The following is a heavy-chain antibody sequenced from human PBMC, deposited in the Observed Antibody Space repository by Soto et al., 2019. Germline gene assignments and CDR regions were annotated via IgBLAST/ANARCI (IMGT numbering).Heavy chain of an antibody. CDR3: ARGLLKWKQLDY. D-gene: IGHD5-18*01. J-gene: IGHJ4*02. V-gene: IGHV3-33*01. CDR2: IWYDGSNK. CDR1: GFTFSSYG. Sequence: QVQLVESGGGVVQPGRSLRLSCAASGFTFSSYGMHWVRQAPGKGLEWVAVIWYDGSNKYYADSVKGRFTISRDNSKNTRSLQMNSLRAEDTAVYYCARGLLKWKQLDYWGQGTLVTVSS.